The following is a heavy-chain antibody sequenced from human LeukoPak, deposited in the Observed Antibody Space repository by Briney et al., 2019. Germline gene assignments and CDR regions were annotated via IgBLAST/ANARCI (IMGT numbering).Heavy chain of an antibody. Sequence: TLSLTCTVSGASITSGYYWSWIRQHPGEGLEWVGYIYYSGSTYYSPSLQSRTTISLDTSKKQLSLRLSSVTAADTAVYYCARAVTSHYFDHWGQGALVTVSS. CDR2: IYYSGST. V-gene: IGHV4-31*03. D-gene: IGHD2-21*02. CDR1: GASITSGYY. CDR3: ARAVTSHYFDH. J-gene: IGHJ4*02.